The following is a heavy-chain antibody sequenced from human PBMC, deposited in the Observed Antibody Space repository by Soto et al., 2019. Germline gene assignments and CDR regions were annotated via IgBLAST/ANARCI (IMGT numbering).Heavy chain of an antibody. V-gene: IGHV1-3*01. CDR3: ARGSNSSRVFDY. D-gene: IGHD6-13*01. J-gene: IGHJ4*02. CDR1: GYTFTSYA. Sequence: ASVKVSCKASGYTFTSYAMHWVRQAPGQRLEWMGWINAGNGNTKYSQKFQGRVTITRDTSASTAYMELSSLRSEDTAVYYCARGSNSSRVFDYWGQGTLVTVSS. CDR2: INAGNGNT.